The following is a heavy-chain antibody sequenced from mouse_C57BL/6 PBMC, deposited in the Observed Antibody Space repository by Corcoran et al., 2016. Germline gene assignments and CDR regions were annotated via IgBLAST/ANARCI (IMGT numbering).Heavy chain of an antibody. CDR1: GYTFTDYN. V-gene: IGHV1-18*01. J-gene: IGHJ4*01. Sequence: EVQLQQSGPELVKPGASVKIPCKASGYTFTDYNMDWVKQSHGKSLEWIGDINPNNGGTIYNQKFKGKATLTVDKSSSTAYMELRSLTSEDTAVYYCARFQTSVYAMDYWGQGTSVTVSS. CDR2: INPNNGGT. CDR3: ARFQTSVYAMDY.